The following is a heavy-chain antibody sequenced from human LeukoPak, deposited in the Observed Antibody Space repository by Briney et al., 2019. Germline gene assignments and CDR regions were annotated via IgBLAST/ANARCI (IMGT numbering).Heavy chain of an antibody. D-gene: IGHD3-10*01. CDR3: ARLRGPLWFGEPPQAFDI. V-gene: IGHV4-39*07. CDR2: IYYSGST. Sequence: PSETLSLTCTVSGGSISSSSYYWGWLRQPPGKGLEWIGSIYYSGSTYYNPSLKSRVTISVDTSKNQFSLKLSSVTAADTAVYYCARLRGPLWFGEPPQAFDIWGQGTMVTVSS. CDR1: GGSISSSSYY. J-gene: IGHJ3*02.